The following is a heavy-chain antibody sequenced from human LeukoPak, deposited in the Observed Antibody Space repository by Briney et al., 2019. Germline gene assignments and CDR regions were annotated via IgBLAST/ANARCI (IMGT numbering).Heavy chain of an antibody. D-gene: IGHD1-26*01. V-gene: IGHV7-4-1*02. J-gene: IGHJ3*02. Sequence: ASVTVSCKASGYTFTSYPMNWVRQAPGQGLEWMGWINTNTGNPTYAQGFTGRFVFSLDTSVSTAYLQISSLKAEDTAVYYCARVVGPFVLDAFDIWGQGTMVTVSS. CDR3: ARVVGPFVLDAFDI. CDR1: GYTFTSYP. CDR2: INTNTGNP.